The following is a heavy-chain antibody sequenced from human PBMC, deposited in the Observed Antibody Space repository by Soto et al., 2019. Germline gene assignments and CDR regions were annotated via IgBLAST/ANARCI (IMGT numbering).Heavy chain of an antibody. CDR2: ISSSSSYI. J-gene: IGHJ5*02. D-gene: IGHD2-21*01. Sequence: EVQLVESGGGLVKPGGSLRLSCAASGFSFSSYSMNWVRQAPGKGLEWVSSISSSSSYIYYADSVKGRFTISRDNAKNSVFLQRNSLRDEDTAVYYCGNLAYGGGSWGQGTLVTVSS. CDR3: GNLAYGGGS. V-gene: IGHV3-21*01. CDR1: GFSFSSYS.